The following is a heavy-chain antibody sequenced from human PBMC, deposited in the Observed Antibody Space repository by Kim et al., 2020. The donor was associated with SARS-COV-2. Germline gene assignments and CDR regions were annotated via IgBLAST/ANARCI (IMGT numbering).Heavy chain of an antibody. CDR1: GFTFDDSA. V-gene: IGHV3-43*02. CDR3: AKDACYTSNLFCDN. J-gene: IGHJ4*02. D-gene: IGHD2-15*01. Sequence: GGSLRLSCAASGFTFDDSAMHWVRQTPGKGLEWISLISADGRSTYYADSVKGRFTVSRDNHKNSLFLQMNALRSEDTAFYYCAKDACYTSNLFCDNWGQGSLVTVSS. CDR2: ISADGRST.